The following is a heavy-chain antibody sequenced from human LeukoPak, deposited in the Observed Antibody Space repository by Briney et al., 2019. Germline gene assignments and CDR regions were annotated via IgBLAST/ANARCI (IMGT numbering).Heavy chain of an antibody. CDR2: ISYDGSNK. D-gene: IGHD3-22*01. CDR1: GFTFSSYA. CDR3: ARDAPYESSGYYFDY. J-gene: IGHJ4*02. Sequence: GRSLRLSCAASGFTFSSYAMHWVRQAPGKGLEWVAVISYDGSNKYYADSVKGRFTISRDNSKNTLYLQMNSLRAEDTAVYYCARDAPYESSGYYFDYWGQGTLVTVSS. V-gene: IGHV3-30-3*01.